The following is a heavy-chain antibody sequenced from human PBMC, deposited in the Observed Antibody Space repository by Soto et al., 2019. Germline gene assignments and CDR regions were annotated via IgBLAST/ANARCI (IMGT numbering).Heavy chain of an antibody. V-gene: IGHV1-69*13. D-gene: IGHD6-19*01. CDR1: GGTFSSYA. J-gene: IGHJ3*02. CDR2: IIPIFGTA. CDR3: AREIIAVTGDDAFDI. Sequence: SVKVSCKASGGTFSSYAISWVRQAPGQGLEWMGGIIPIFGTANYAQKFQGRVTITADESTSTAYMELSSLRSEDTAVYYCAREIIAVTGDDAFDIWGQGTMVTVSS.